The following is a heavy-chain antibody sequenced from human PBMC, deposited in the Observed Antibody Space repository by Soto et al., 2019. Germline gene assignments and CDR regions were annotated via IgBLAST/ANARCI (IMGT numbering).Heavy chain of an antibody. CDR1: GFTFSSYS. V-gene: IGHV3-21*01. Sequence: GGSLRLSCAASGFTFSSYSINWVRQAPGKGLEWVSSISSSSFSINYADSVKGRFSISRDNAQNSLHLQMNNLRAEDTAVYYCARNESSNIYGMDVWGQGTTVTVSS. J-gene: IGHJ6*02. CDR2: ISSSSFSI. D-gene: IGHD6-6*01. CDR3: ARNESSNIYGMDV.